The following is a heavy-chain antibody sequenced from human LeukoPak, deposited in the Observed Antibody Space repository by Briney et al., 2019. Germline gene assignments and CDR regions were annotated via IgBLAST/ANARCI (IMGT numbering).Heavy chain of an antibody. D-gene: IGHD3-22*01. V-gene: IGHV1-46*01. J-gene: IGHJ1*01. CDR1: GYTFTDYY. Sequence: ASVKVSCKVSGYTFTDYYMHWVQQAPGQGLEWMGIINPSGGSTSYAQKFQGRVTMTRDTSTSTVYMELSSLRSEDTAVYYCARGLDYYDSSGCLQHWGQGTLVTVSS. CDR2: INPSGGST. CDR3: ARGLDYYDSSGCLQH.